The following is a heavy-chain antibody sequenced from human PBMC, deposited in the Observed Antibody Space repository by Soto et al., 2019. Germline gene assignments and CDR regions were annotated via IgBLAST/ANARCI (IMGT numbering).Heavy chain of an antibody. CDR3: AGGLGGVDGDYNCFDY. V-gene: IGHV3-30-3*01. J-gene: IGHJ4*02. CDR2: ISDDECNK. D-gene: IGHD4-17*01. Sequence: QVQLVESGGGVVQPGRSLRLSCAASGFTFSNYAIHCVRQAPGKGLEWVAVISDDECNKYYADSVKGLFTIARDNSKNALYVQMNSLRAEDTAVYYCAGGLGGVDGDYNCFDYWGQGTLVTVSS. CDR1: GFTFSNYA.